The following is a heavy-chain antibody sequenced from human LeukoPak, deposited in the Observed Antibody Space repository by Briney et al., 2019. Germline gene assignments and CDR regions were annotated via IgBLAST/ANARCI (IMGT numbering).Heavy chain of an antibody. CDR3: AITGSLRYFDY. CDR2: MNQDGSEK. D-gene: IGHD7-27*01. J-gene: IGHJ4*02. CDR1: GFTFSSYW. Sequence: GGSLRLSCAASGFTFSSYWMSWVRQAPGKGLEWVGNMNQDGSEKYYVDSVKGRFTISRDNAKNSLYLQMNSLRAEDTAVYYCAITGSLRYFDYWGQGTLVTVSS. V-gene: IGHV3-7*01.